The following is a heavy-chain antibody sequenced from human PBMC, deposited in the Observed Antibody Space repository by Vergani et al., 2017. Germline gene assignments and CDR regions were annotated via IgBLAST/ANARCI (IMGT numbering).Heavy chain of an antibody. CDR1: GYSISSGYY. Sequence: QVQLQESGPGLVEPSEILSLIRAVSGYSISSGYYWGWIRQPPGKGLEWIGSIYHSGSTYYNPSLKSRVTISVDTSKNQFSLKLSYVTAADTAVYYCERHRADSSGWYDAFDIWGQGTMVTVSP. V-gene: IGHV4-38-2*01. J-gene: IGHJ3*02. CDR3: ERHRADSSGWYDAFDI. D-gene: IGHD6-19*01. CDR2: IYHSGST.